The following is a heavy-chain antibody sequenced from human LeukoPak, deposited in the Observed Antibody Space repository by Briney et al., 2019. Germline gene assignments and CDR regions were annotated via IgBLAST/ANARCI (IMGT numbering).Heavy chain of an antibody. J-gene: IGHJ6*03. V-gene: IGHV1-2*02. Sequence: ASVKVSCKASGYTFTSYDINWVRQATGQGLEWMGWINPNSGGTNYAQKFQGRVTMTRDTSISTAYMELSRLRSDDTAVYYCARVGGYDSVFYYYYYMDVWGKGTTVTVSS. CDR2: INPNSGGT. D-gene: IGHD5-12*01. CDR3: ARVGGYDSVFYYYYYMDV. CDR1: GYTFTSYD.